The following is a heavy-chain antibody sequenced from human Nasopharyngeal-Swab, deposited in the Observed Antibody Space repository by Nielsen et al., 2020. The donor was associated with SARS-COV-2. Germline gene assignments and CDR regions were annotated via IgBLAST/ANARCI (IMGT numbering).Heavy chain of an antibody. D-gene: IGHD4-17*01. CDR1: GFPFINAW. CDR3: TTDLHDYGDYDY. J-gene: IGHJ4*02. V-gene: IGHV3-15*01. Sequence: GESLKISCASSGFPFINAWMGWVRQAPGKGLEWVGRIKSKTDGGTTDYAVPVKGRFTISRDDSKNTLYLQMNSLKTEDTAVYYCTTDLHDYGDYDYWGQGTLVTVSS. CDR2: IKSKTDGGTT.